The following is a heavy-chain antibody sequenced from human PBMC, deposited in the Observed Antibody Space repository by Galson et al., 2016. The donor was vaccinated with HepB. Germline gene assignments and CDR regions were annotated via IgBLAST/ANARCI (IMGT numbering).Heavy chain of an antibody. V-gene: IGHV3-33*01. D-gene: IGHD6-19*01. Sequence: SLRLSCAASGFTFTSSAMHWVRQAPGKGLEWLAVIWNDGVNKYYADSVTGRFTISRDNSKNTLYLQMNSLRAEDTAVYYCARDSIAVAETLYFDYWGQGTLVSVSS. CDR2: IWNDGVNK. CDR1: GFTFTSSA. CDR3: ARDSIAVAETLYFDY. J-gene: IGHJ4*02.